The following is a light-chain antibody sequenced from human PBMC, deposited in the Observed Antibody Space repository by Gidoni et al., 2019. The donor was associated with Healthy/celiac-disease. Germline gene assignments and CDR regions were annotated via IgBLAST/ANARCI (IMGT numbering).Light chain of an antibody. V-gene: IGKV1-33*01. J-gene: IGKJ4*01. CDR3: QQYDNLPPELT. CDR2: DAS. Sequence: IQMTQSPSSLSASVGDRVTITCQASQDISNYLNWYQQKPGKAPKLLIYDASNLETGVPSRFSGSGSGTDFTFTISSLQPEDIATYYCQQYDNLPPELTFGGGTKVEIK. CDR1: QDISNY.